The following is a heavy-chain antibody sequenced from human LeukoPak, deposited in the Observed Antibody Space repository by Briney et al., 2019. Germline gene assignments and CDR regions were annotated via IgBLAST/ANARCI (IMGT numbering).Heavy chain of an antibody. CDR1: GFTFDDYA. J-gene: IGHJ4*02. D-gene: IGHD2-2*01. V-gene: IGHV3-43D*03. CDR2: ISWDGGST. CDR3: AKVGNRYCSSTSCYFVY. Sequence: GGSLRLSCAASGFTFDDYAMHWVRQAPGKGLEWVSLISWDGGSTYYADSVKGRFTISRDNSKNSLYLQMNSLRAEDTALYYCAKVGNRYCSSTSCYFVYWGQGTLVTVSS.